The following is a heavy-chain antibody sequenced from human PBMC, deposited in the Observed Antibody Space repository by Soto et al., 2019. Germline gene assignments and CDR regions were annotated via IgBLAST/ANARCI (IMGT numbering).Heavy chain of an antibody. CDR3: ARATSYCGGNSCYPFDY. CDR1: VGSISSADYF. J-gene: IGHJ4*02. Sequence: SETLTLTCTVSVGSISSADYFWSWIRQPPGKGLEWIGYISYRGTTSYNPSLESRLRISVDISGNQFSLQLTSVTAADTAVYYCARATSYCGGNSCYPFDYWGQGAMVTVSS. CDR2: ISYRGTT. D-gene: IGHD2-2*01. V-gene: IGHV4-30-4*01.